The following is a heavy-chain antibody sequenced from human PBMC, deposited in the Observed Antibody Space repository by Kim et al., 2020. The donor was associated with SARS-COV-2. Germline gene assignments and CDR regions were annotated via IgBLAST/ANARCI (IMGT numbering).Heavy chain of an antibody. D-gene: IGHD1-1*01. CDR1: GDSISRSYYY. V-gene: IGHV4-39*01. J-gene: IGHJ5*02. CDR2: MYYSGST. CDR3: ARVGRGTPTT. Sequence: ETLSLTCIVSGDSISRSYYYWGWIRQPPGKGLEWIGNMYYSGSTYYNPSLKSRVTISVDTSKNQFSLKLNSVTAADTAVYYCARVGRGTPTTLGQGT.